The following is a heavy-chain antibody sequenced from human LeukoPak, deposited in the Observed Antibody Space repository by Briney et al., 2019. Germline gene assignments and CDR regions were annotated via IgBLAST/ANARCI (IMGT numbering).Heavy chain of an antibody. Sequence: ASVKVSCKASGGTFSSYGISWVRQAPGQGLEWMGWISAYNGNTNYAQKLQGRVTMTTDTSTSTAYMELRSLRSDDTAVYYCAREALGYCSSGSCHSDYYYYYYMDVWGKGTTVTVSS. CDR3: AREALGYCSSGSCHSDYYYYYYMDV. V-gene: IGHV1-18*01. CDR2: ISAYNGNT. CDR1: GGTFSSYG. D-gene: IGHD2-15*01. J-gene: IGHJ6*03.